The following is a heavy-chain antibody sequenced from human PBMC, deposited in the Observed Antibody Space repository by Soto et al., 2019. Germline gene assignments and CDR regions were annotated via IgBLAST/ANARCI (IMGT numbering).Heavy chain of an antibody. V-gene: IGHV4-31*03. CDR3: ARDRECSGGTCYNYFDY. D-gene: IGHD2-15*01. CDR2: IYYSGST. Sequence: SSETLSLTCTVSGGSISSGGYYWSWIRQHPGRGLEWIGYIYYSGSTYYNPSLKSRVTISVDTSKNQFSLQLSSVTAADTAVYYCARDRECSGGTCYNYFDYWGQGALVTVSS. CDR1: GGSISSGGYY. J-gene: IGHJ4*02.